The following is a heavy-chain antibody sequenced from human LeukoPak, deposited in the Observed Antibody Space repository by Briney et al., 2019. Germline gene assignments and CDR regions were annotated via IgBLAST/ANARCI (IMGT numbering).Heavy chain of an antibody. CDR1: GYTFTGYY. D-gene: IGHD3-22*01. CDR2: INPNSGGT. Sequence: GASVKVSCKASGYTFTGYYMHWVRHAPGQGLEWMGWINPNSGGTNYAQKFQGRVTMTRDTSISTAYMELSRLRSDDTAVYYCARVYDSSGYYPSGFDYWGQGTLVTVSS. J-gene: IGHJ4*02. V-gene: IGHV1-2*02. CDR3: ARVYDSSGYYPSGFDY.